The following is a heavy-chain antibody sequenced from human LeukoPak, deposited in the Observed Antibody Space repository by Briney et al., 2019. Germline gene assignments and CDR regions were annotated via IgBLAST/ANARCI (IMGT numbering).Heavy chain of an antibody. CDR3: AMMPKGVTLAFDI. J-gene: IGHJ3*02. Sequence: SETLSLTCTVSGGSISSNSDYWGWIRQPPGKGLEWIASIYHSGSTYYNPSLKSRVTISVDTSKNQFSLKLSSVTAADTAVYYCAMMPKGVTLAFDIWGQGTMVTVSS. V-gene: IGHV4-39*07. CDR1: GGSISSNSDY. D-gene: IGHD4-23*01. CDR2: IYHSGST.